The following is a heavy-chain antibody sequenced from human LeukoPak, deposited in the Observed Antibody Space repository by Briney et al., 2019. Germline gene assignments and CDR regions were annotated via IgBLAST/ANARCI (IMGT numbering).Heavy chain of an antibody. CDR1: GFTFGDYA. Sequence: GGSLRLSCAASGFTFGDYAMSWFRQAPGKGLEWVGFIRSKTYGGTTEYAASVKGRFTISRDDSKSIAYLQMNSLRNEDTAVYYCTRDQGAAAAGIIGDYWGQGTLVTVSS. CDR3: TRDQGAAAAGIIGDY. CDR2: IRSKTYGGTT. V-gene: IGHV3-49*03. J-gene: IGHJ4*02. D-gene: IGHD6-13*01.